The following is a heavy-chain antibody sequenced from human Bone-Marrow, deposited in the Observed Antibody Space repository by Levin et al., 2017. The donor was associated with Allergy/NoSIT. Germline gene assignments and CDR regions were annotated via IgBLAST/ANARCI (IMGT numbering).Heavy chain of an antibody. D-gene: IGHD3-10*01. V-gene: IGHV3-7*01. J-gene: IGHJ4*02. CDR2: IKQDGTET. Sequence: GGSLRLSCAASGFTLSNYWMSWVRQAPGKGLEWVANIKQDGTETYYVDSVKGRLIISRDNAKNSLYLQMSSLRPEDTAVYYCATGFRAVINQEDGYFDSWGQGTLVTVSS. CDR3: ATGFRAVINQEDGYFDS. CDR1: GFTLSNYW.